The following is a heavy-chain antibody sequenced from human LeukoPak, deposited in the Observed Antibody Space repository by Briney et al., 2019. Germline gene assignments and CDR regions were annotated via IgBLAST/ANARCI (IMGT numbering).Heavy chain of an antibody. J-gene: IGHJ4*02. CDR2: INHSGST. V-gene: IGHV4-34*01. CDR1: GGSFSGYY. D-gene: IGHD5-12*01. Sequence: SETLSLTCAVYGGSFSGYYWSWIRQPPGKGLEWIGEINHSGSTNYNPSLKSRVTISVDTSKNQFSLKLSSVTAADTAVYYCARRSRLRRGPIDYWGQGTLVTVSS. CDR3: ARRSRLRRGPIDY.